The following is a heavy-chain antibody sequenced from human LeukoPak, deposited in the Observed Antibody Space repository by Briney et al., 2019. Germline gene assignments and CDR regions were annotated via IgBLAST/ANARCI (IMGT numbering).Heavy chain of an antibody. V-gene: IGHV1-69*06. CDR2: IIPIFGTA. J-gene: IGHJ4*02. Sequence: SVKVSCKASGGTFSSYAISWVRQAPGQGLEWMGGIIPIFGTANYAQKFQGRVTITADKSTSTAYMELSSLRSEDTAVYYCARDPYYYDSSGYTQGDYWGQGTLVTVSS. CDR3: ARDPYYYDSSGYTQGDY. D-gene: IGHD3-22*01. CDR1: GGTFSSYA.